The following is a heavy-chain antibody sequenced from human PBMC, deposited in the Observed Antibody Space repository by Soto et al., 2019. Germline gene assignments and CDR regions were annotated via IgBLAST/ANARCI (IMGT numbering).Heavy chain of an antibody. D-gene: IGHD3-10*01. J-gene: IGHJ5*02. Sequence: PGGTLRLSCAASGFTFSSYAMHWVRQAPGKGLEWVAVISYDGSNKYYADSVKGRFTISRDNSKNTLYLQMNSLRAEDTAVYYCARGEYYSSSFDPWGQGTLVTVSS. CDR2: ISYDGSNK. CDR1: GFTFSSYA. CDR3: ARGEYYSSSFDP. V-gene: IGHV3-30-3*01.